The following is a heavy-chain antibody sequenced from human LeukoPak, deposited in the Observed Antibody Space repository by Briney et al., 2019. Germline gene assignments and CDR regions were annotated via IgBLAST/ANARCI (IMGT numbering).Heavy chain of an antibody. Sequence: GGSLRLSCEASGFTFSSYWMNWVRQAPGKGLEWVANINQGGSETYYVDSVKGRFTISRDNAKNSAYLHMRSLRVDDTAVYYCVRDFGSSAGPWGQGTLVPVS. CDR2: INQGGSET. J-gene: IGHJ5*02. CDR3: VRDFGSSAGP. CDR1: GFTFSSYW. V-gene: IGHV3-7*01. D-gene: IGHD3-10*01.